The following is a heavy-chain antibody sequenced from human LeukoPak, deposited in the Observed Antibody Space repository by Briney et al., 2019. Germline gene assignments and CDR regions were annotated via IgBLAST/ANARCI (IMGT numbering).Heavy chain of an antibody. D-gene: IGHD2-8*01. J-gene: IGHJ6*02. V-gene: IGHV4-4*07. CDR3: AREGELYCTNGVCAYYYGMDV. CDR1: GGSISSYY. CDR2: IYTSGST. Sequence: PSETLSLTCTVSGGSISSYYWSWIRQPAGKGLEWIGRIYTSGSTNYNPSLKSRVTMSVDTSKNQFSLKLSSVTAADTAVYYCAREGELYCTNGVCAYYYGMDVWGQGTTVTVSS.